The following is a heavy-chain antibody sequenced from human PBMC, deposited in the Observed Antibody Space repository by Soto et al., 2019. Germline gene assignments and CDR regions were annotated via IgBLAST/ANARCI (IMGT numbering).Heavy chain of an antibody. CDR2: MNPNSGNT. CDR3: ATPAGSSSSQFDY. J-gene: IGHJ4*02. CDR1: GYTFTSYG. D-gene: IGHD6-6*01. Sequence: QVQLVQSGAEVKKPGASVKVSCKASGYTFTSYGISWVRQATGQGLEWMGWMNPNSGNTGYAQKFQGRVTMTRNTSISTAYMELSSLTSEDTAVYYCATPAGSSSSQFDYWGQGTLVTVSP. V-gene: IGHV1-8*01.